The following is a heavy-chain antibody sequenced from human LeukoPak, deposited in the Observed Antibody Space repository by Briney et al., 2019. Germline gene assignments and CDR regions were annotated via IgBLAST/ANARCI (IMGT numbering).Heavy chain of an antibody. J-gene: IGHJ4*02. Sequence: PGGSLRLSCAASGFTFSSYAMSWVRQAPGKGLEWVSYISSSGSTIYYADSVKGRFTISRDNAKNSLYLQMNSLRAEDTAVYYCARDKNSGSFDYWGQGTLVTVSS. CDR3: ARDKNSGSFDY. D-gene: IGHD3-10*01. CDR2: ISSSGSTI. CDR1: GFTFSSYA. V-gene: IGHV3-48*04.